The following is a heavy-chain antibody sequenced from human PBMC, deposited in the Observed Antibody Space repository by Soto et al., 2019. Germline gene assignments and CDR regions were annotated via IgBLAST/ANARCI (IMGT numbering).Heavy chain of an antibody. D-gene: IGHD3-22*01. Sequence: PGGSLRLSCAASGFTFSNAWMNWVRQAPGKGLEWVGRIKSKTDGGTTDYAAPVKGRFTISRDDSKNTLYLQMNSLKTEDTAVYYCTTRSQHPGYYYDSSGSPRAFDIWGQGTMVTVSS. J-gene: IGHJ3*02. CDR3: TTRSQHPGYYYDSSGSPRAFDI. CDR1: GFTFSNAW. CDR2: IKSKTDGGTT. V-gene: IGHV3-15*07.